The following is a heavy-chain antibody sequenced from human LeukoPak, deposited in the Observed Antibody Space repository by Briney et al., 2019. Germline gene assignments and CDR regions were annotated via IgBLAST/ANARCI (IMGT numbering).Heavy chain of an antibody. CDR2: IIPILGIA. CDR1: GGTFSSYA. Sequence: SVKVSCKASGGTFSSYAISWLRQAPGQGLEWMGRIIPILGIANYAQKFQGRVTITADKSTSTAYMELSSLRFEDTAVYYCARSSIAVAGSPGDYWGQGTLVTVSS. CDR3: ARSSIAVAGSPGDY. D-gene: IGHD6-19*01. J-gene: IGHJ4*02. V-gene: IGHV1-69*04.